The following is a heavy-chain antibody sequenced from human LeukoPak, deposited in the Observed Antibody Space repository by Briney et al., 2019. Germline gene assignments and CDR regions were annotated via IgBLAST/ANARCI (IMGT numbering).Heavy chain of an antibody. CDR1: GFTFSSYG. CDR3: ARPNCSSTSCFFDY. J-gene: IGHJ4*02. V-gene: IGHV3-33*01. D-gene: IGHD2-2*01. CDR2: IWYDGSNK. Sequence: GGSLRLSCAASGFTFSSYGIHWVRQAPGKGLGGGAVIWYDGSNKYYADSVKGRFTISRDNSKNTLYLQMNSLRAEDTAVYYCARPNCSSTSCFFDYWGQGTLVTVSS.